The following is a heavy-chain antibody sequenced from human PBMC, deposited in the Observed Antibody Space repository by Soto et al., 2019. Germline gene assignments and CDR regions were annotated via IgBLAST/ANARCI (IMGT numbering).Heavy chain of an antibody. D-gene: IGHD3-3*02. V-gene: IGHV4-31*03. CDR1: GGSISSGGYY. CDR3: ATDTGPIFGVVRHWFDP. CDR2: IYYSGST. Sequence: QVQLQESGPGLVKPSQTLSLTCTVSGGSISSGGYYWSWIRQHPGKGLEWIGYIYYSGSTYYNPSLKSRVTISVDTSKNQFSLKLSSVTAVDTAVYYCATDTGPIFGVVRHWFDPWGQGTLVTVSS. J-gene: IGHJ5*02.